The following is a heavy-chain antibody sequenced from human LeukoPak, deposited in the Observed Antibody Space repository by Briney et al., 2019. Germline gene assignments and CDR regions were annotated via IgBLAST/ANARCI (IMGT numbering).Heavy chain of an antibody. J-gene: IGHJ4*02. D-gene: IGHD6-19*01. CDR1: GFTFSSYS. CDR2: ISSSSSYI. V-gene: IGHV3-21*01. CDR3: ARTAVVPLTGYFDY. Sequence: PGGSLRLSCAASGFTFSSYSMNWVRQAPWKGLEWVSSISSSSSYIYYADSLKGRFTISRDNAKNSLYLQMNSLRAEDTAVYYCARTAVVPLTGYFDYWGQGTLVTVSS.